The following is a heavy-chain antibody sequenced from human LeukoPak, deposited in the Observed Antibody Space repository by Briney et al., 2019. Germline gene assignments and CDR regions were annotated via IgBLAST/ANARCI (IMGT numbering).Heavy chain of an antibody. CDR2: FDPEDGET. D-gene: IGHD6-6*01. CDR3: ATGPLGQLVARDEYFQH. CDR1: GYTLTELS. Sequence: ASVKVSCKVSGYTLTELSMHWVRQAPGKGLEWMGGFDPEDGETIYAQKFQGRVTMTEDTSTDTAYTELSSLRSEDTAVYYCATGPLGQLVARDEYFQHWGQGTLVTVSS. V-gene: IGHV1-24*01. J-gene: IGHJ1*01.